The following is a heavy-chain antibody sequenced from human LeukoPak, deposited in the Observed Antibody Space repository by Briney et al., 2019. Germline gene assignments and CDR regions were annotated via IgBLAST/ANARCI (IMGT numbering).Heavy chain of an antibody. CDR2: IRSKAYTYAT. CDR1: GFTFSGST. Sequence: GGSLKLSCAASGFTFSGSTVHWVRQASGKGLEWVGRIRSKAYTYATAYAASVKGRFTISRDDSKNTAYLQMNSLQTEDTAVYYCAREAPAAPFDPWGQGTLVTVSS. V-gene: IGHV3-73*01. D-gene: IGHD6-13*01. J-gene: IGHJ5*02. CDR3: AREAPAAPFDP.